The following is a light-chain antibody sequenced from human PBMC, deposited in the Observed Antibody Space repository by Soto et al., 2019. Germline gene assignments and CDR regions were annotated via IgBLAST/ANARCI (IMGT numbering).Light chain of an antibody. V-gene: IGKV3-20*01. J-gene: IGKJ4*01. Sequence: EIVLTQSPGTLSLSPGERATLSCTASQSISGSYLAWYQQKPGQAPRVVIYGVSRRATGIPDRFSGSGSGTDFTLTISRLEPEDFAVYYCQQYDNSPLTFRGGTTVDIK. CDR2: GVS. CDR3: QQYDNSPLT. CDR1: QSISGSY.